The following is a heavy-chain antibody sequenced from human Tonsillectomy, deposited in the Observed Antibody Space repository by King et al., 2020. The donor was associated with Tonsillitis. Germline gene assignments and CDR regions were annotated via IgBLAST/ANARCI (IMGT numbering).Heavy chain of an antibody. Sequence: EVQLVESGGGLVQPGGSLRLSCAASGFTFRSYWMSWVRQAPGKGLEWVANIDQDGRLKWYADSARGRFIISRDNAKNSVYLQMNDMRVEDTAVYFCAREGSGDYGDYGGYWGQGTLVAVSS. CDR1: GFTFRSYW. CDR2: IDQDGRLK. CDR3: AREGSGDYGDYGGY. D-gene: IGHD4-17*01. V-gene: IGHV3-7*03. J-gene: IGHJ4*02.